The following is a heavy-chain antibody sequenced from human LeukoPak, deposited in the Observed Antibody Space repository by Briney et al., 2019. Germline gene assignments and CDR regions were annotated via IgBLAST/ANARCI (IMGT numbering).Heavy chain of an antibody. V-gene: IGHV3-30*02. J-gene: IGHJ4*02. Sequence: GGSLRLSCAASGFTFSNHGMHWVRQAPGKGLEWVAFIGYDGSNKYCADSVKGRFTISRDNSKNTLYLQMNSLRAEDTAVYYCAKGLYYYDRSGYPDWGQGTLVTVSS. D-gene: IGHD3-22*01. CDR3: AKGLYYYDRSGYPD. CDR2: IGYDGSNK. CDR1: GFTFSNHG.